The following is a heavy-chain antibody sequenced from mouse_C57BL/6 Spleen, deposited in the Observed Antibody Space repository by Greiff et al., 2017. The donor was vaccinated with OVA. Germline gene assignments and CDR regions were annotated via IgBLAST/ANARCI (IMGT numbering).Heavy chain of an antibody. Sequence: VQLQQSGPELVKPGASVKLSCKASGYTFTSYDINWVKQRPGQGLEWIGWIYPRDGSTKYNEKFKGKATLTVDTSSSTAYMELHSLTAEDSAVYFGARSTTVVATDWYFDVWGTGTTVTVSS. J-gene: IGHJ1*03. V-gene: IGHV1-85*01. D-gene: IGHD1-1*01. CDR2: IYPRDGST. CDR1: GYTFTSYD. CDR3: ARSTTVVATDWYFDV.